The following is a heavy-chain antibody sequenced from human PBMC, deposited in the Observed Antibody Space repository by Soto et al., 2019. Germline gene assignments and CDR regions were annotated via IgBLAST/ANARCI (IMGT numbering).Heavy chain of an antibody. Sequence: ASVKVSCKASGYTFTGYYMHLVRQAPGQGLEWMGWINPNSGGTNYAQKFQGRVTITRDTSISTADMELSRLRSDDTGGYYFARPVVGWVIWFVEQCSDVFELWGQGTLVTVSS. J-gene: IGHJ3*01. CDR1: GYTFTGYY. CDR3: ARPVVGWVIWFVEQCSDVFEL. V-gene: IGHV1-2*02. D-gene: IGHD3-10*01. CDR2: INPNSGGT.